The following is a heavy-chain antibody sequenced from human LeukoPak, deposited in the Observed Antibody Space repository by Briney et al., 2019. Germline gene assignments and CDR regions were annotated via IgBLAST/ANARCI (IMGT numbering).Heavy chain of an antibody. CDR2: INGDGSST. CDR3: ARDRTLDY. Sequence: PGGSLRLSCAASGFTVSSYWMYWVRQAPGKGLVWVSLINGDGSSTTYADSAEGRFTISSDNAKNTLYLQMNSLRAEDTAVYYCARDRTLDYWGRGTLVTVSS. V-gene: IGHV3-74*01. CDR1: GFTVSSYW. J-gene: IGHJ4*02.